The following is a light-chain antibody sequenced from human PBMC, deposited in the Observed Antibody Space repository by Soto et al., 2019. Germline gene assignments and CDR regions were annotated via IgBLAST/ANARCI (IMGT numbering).Light chain of an antibody. CDR3: QQYNSYSWT. V-gene: IGKV1-5*03. J-gene: IGKJ1*01. Sequence: DIQMTQSPSTLSASVGDRVTITCRASQSISSWLAWYQQKPGKAPKLLIYKASSLESGVPSRFSGSGSGTEFTLTISSLQPDDFAPSYCQQYNSYSWTFGQGTKVEIK. CDR1: QSISSW. CDR2: KAS.